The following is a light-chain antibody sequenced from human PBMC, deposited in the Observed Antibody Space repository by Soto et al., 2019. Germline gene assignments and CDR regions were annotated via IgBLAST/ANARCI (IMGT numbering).Light chain of an antibody. Sequence: MTQSPASLSASPGDRATITCRASQSISFNLAWYQQKPGQAPRLLIYGASNRHSGIPARFSGSGYATDFTLTISSLQSEDFAVYYCQQYYNWSWTFGQGTKVDIK. J-gene: IGKJ1*01. CDR1: QSISFN. CDR3: QQYYNWSWT. V-gene: IGKV3-15*01. CDR2: GAS.